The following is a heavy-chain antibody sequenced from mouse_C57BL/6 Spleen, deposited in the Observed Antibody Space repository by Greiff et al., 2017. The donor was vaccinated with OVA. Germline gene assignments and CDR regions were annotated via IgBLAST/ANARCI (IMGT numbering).Heavy chain of an antibody. CDR3: ARNSGDYEWFAY. CDR2: IWTGGGT. Sequence: VQGVESGPGLVAPSQSLSITCTVSGFSFTSYAISWVRQPPGKGLEWLGVIWTGGGTNYNSALKSRLSISKDNSKSQVFLKMNSLQTDDTARYYCARNSGDYEWFAYWGQGTLVTVSA. J-gene: IGHJ3*01. D-gene: IGHD2-4*01. V-gene: IGHV2-9-1*01. CDR1: GFSFTSYA.